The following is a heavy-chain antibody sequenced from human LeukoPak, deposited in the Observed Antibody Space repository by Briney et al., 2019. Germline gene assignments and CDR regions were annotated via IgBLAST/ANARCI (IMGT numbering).Heavy chain of an antibody. V-gene: IGHV3-48*01. D-gene: IGHD2-2*01. Sequence: GGSLRLSCAASGFTFSSYSMNWVRQAPGRGLEWVSYISSSSSTIYYADSVKGRFTISRDNAKNSLYLQMNSLRAEYTAVYYCARDGGIVVVPAATYFDYWGQGTLVTVSS. CDR2: ISSSSSTI. CDR1: GFTFSSYS. CDR3: ARDGGIVVVPAATYFDY. J-gene: IGHJ4*02.